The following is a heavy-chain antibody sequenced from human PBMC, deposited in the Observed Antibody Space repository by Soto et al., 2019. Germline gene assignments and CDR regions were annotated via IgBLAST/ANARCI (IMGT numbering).Heavy chain of an antibody. CDR3: PRHAPDDYAYYYYGMDV. D-gene: IGHD4-17*01. CDR2: IYPGDSDT. Sequence: PGESLKISCKGSGYSFTSYWIGWVRQMPGKGLEWMGIIYPGDSDTRYSPSFQGQVTISADRSISTAYLQWSSLKASDTAMYYCPRHAPDDYAYYYYGMDVWGQGTTVTVS. CDR1: GYSFTSYW. J-gene: IGHJ6*02. V-gene: IGHV5-51*01.